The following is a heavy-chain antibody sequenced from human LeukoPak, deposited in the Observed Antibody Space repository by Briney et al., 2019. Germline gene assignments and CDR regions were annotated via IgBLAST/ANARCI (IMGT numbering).Heavy chain of an antibody. CDR2: IYDSGST. J-gene: IGHJ4*02. D-gene: IGHD6-13*01. V-gene: IGHV4-39*01. CDR1: GVSFSSSSSY. Sequence: SETLSLTCTVSGVSFSSSSSYWGWVRQPPGKRLEWIGNIYDSGSTYYNPSLKSRVTISVNTSKNQLSLKLNADTTAYTAVYYCARRPYAAGPFDYWGQGTLATGSS. CDR3: ARRPYAAGPFDY.